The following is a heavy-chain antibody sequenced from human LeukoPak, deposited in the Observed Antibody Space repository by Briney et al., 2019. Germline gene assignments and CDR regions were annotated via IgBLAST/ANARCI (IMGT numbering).Heavy chain of an antibody. CDR2: IWYDGSNK. CDR3: AREKKYQLLYRGFDP. J-gene: IGHJ5*02. V-gene: IGHV3-33*01. CDR1: GFTFSSYG. D-gene: IGHD2-2*02. Sequence: GGSLRLSCAASGFTFSSYGMHWVRQAPGKGLEWVAVIWYDGSNKYYADSVKGRFTISRDNSKNTLYLQMNSLRAEDTAVYYCAREKKYQLLYRGFDPWGQGTLVTVSS.